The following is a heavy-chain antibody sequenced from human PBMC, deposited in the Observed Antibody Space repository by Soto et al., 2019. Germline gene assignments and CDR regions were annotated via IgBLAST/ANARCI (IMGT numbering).Heavy chain of an antibody. J-gene: IGHJ5*02. CDR1: GLTFGSSA. V-gene: IGHV3-23*01. CDR2: TSGSSGST. CDR3: ANDLSDIVMVVSATAFDP. Sequence: GGSVSLSCAASGLTFGSSAMSWVRQAPGQGLEWVSATSGSSGSTYYADSVKGRLTISRDNPKNTLYLQMNSLRAEDTAVYYCANDLSDIVMVVSATAFDPWGQGTLVTVSS. D-gene: IGHD2-15*01.